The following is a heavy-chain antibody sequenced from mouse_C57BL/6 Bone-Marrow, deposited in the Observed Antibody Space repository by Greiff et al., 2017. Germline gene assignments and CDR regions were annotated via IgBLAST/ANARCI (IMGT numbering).Heavy chain of an antibody. CDR3: ARFITTNFDY. V-gene: IGHV1-55*01. CDR2: IYPGSGSP. J-gene: IGHJ2*01. D-gene: IGHD1-1*01. Sequence: QVQLQQPGAELVKPGASVKMSCKASGYTFTSYWITWVKQRPGQGLEWIGDIYPGSGSPNYNEKFKSKATLTVDTSSSTAYMRLSSLTSEDSAVYYCARFITTNFDYWGQGTTLTVSS. CDR1: GYTFTSYW.